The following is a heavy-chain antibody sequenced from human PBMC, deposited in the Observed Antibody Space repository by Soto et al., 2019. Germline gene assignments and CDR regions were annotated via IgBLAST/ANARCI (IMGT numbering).Heavy chain of an antibody. CDR3: AKDIVAKNYGMDV. CDR2: ISWDGGST. Sequence: GGSLRLSCAASGFTFDDYTMHWVRQAPGKGLEWVSLISWDGGSTYYADSVKGRFTISRDNSKNTLYLQMNSLRAEDTAVYYCAKDIVAKNYGMDVWGQGTTVTVSS. J-gene: IGHJ6*02. V-gene: IGHV3-43*01. CDR1: GFTFDDYT. D-gene: IGHD5-12*01.